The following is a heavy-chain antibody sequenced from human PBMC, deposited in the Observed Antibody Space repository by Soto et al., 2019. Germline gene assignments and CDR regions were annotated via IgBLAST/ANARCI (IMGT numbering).Heavy chain of an antibody. D-gene: IGHD2-2*01. CDR1: GYTFTGYY. CDR3: ARRARVPAATANYGMDV. V-gene: IGHV1-2*04. J-gene: IGHJ6*02. CDR2: INPNSGGT. Sequence: ASVQGSCKASGYTFTGYYMHWVRQAPGQGLEWMGWINPNSGGTNYAQKFQGWVTMTRDTSISTAYMELSRLRSDDTAVYYCARRARVPAATANYGMDVWGQGTTVTVSS.